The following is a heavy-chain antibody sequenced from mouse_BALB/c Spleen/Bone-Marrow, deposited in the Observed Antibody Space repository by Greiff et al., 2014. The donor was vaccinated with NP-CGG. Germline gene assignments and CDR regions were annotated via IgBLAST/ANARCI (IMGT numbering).Heavy chain of an antibody. CDR3: ASYRYGWYFDV. Sequence: VQLQQPGAELVKPGASVKLSCTASGFNIKDTNLHWVKQRPEKGLDWIGRIDPAIFTKYDPKFQGKATITADTSSNTAYLHLSSLTSEDTAVYYCASYRYGWYFDVWGAGTTVTVSS. CDR2: IDPAIFT. D-gene: IGHD2-14*01. CDR1: GFNIKDTN. V-gene: IGHV14-3*02. J-gene: IGHJ1*01.